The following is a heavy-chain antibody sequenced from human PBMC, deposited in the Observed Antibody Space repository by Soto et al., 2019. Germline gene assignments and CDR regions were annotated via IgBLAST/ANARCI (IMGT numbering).Heavy chain of an antibody. Sequence: SETLSLTCTVSGGSVSTGNYYWTWIRQPPGNGLEWIGYIHDSGGTRYNASLKSRATISVDTSKNQFSLKLSSVNTADTAVYYCARVRSGSYYITFDCWGQGPLVTVSS. J-gene: IGHJ4*02. D-gene: IGHD3-10*01. CDR2: IHDSGGT. CDR3: ARVRSGSYYITFDC. CDR1: GGSVSTGNYY. V-gene: IGHV4-61*01.